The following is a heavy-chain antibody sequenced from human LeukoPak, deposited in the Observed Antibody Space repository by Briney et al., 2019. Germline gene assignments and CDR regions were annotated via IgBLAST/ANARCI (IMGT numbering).Heavy chain of an antibody. Sequence: ASVKVSCKASGYIFSSNGISWVRHAPGQGLEWVGWVSTYSSDTNYAQRFQGRVTMTTDTSTSTAYMELRSLRPDDTAVYYCARDNWNEFDPWGQGTLVTVSS. CDR3: ARDNWNEFDP. V-gene: IGHV1-18*01. J-gene: IGHJ5*02. D-gene: IGHD1-20*01. CDR1: GYIFSSNG. CDR2: VSTYSSDT.